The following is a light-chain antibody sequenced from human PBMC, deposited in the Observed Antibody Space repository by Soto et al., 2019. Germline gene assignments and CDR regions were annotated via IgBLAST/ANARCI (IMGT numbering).Light chain of an antibody. V-gene: IGKV1-9*01. CDR3: QQYYSFTLT. CDR1: QDIAIY. J-gene: IGKJ3*01. CDR2: AAS. Sequence: IQLTQSPSSLSASVGDRVTITCRASQDIAIYLAWYQQKPGEAPKLLIYAASTLYGGVPSRFSGSGAGTDFALTISCLQSEDFATYYCQQYYSFTLTFGPGTKVDIK.